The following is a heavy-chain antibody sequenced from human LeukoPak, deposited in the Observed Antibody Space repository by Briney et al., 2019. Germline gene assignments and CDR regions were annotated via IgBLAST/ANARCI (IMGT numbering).Heavy chain of an antibody. D-gene: IGHD2-21*02. J-gene: IGHJ3*02. CDR1: GGTFSSYA. CDR2: IIPIFGTA. CDR3: ARGCGGDCYYHDAFDI. Sequence: ASVKVSCKASGGTFSSYAISWVRQAPGQGLEWMGGIIPIFGTANYAQKLQGRVTMTTDTSTSTAYMELRSLRSDDTAVYYCARGCGGDCYYHDAFDIWGQGTMVTVSS. V-gene: IGHV1-69*05.